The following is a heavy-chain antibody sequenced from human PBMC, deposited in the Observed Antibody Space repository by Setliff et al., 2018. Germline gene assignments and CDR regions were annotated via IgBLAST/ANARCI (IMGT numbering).Heavy chain of an antibody. J-gene: IGHJ5*02. Sequence: PGGSLRLSCAASGFTFDDYGMSWVRQAPGKGLEWVSGINWSGGSTGYADSVKGRFTISRDNSKNTLYLQMNSLRAEDTAVYYCAKGRRISYSSGWLNWFDPWGQGTLVTVSS. CDR1: GFTFDDYG. CDR3: AKGRRISYSSGWLNWFDP. CDR2: INWSGGST. D-gene: IGHD6-19*01. V-gene: IGHV3-20*04.